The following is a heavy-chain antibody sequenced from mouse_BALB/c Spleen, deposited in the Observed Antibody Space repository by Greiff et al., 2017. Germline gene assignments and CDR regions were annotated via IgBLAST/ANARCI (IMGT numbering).Heavy chain of an antibody. CDR3: AREDYRYDTWFAY. V-gene: IGHV1S81*02. Sequence: QVHVKQPGAELVKPGASVKLSCKASGYTFTSYWMHWVKQRPGQGLEWIGEINPSNGRTNYNEKFKSKATLTVDKSSSTAYMQLSSLTSEDSAVYYCAREDYRYDTWFAYWGQGTLVTVSA. J-gene: IGHJ3*01. CDR1: GYTFTSYW. D-gene: IGHD2-14*01. CDR2: INPSNGRT.